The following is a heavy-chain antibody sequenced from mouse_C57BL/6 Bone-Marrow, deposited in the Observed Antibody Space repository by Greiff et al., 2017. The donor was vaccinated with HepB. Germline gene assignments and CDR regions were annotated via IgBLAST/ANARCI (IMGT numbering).Heavy chain of an antibody. J-gene: IGHJ2*01. CDR1: GYTFTSYW. CDR2: IYPGSGST. V-gene: IGHV1-55*01. CDR3: ARERLGRYYFDY. D-gene: IGHD3-2*02. Sequence: QVQLKQSGAELVKPGASVKMSCKASGYTFTSYWITWVKQRPGQGLEWIGDIYPGSGSTNYNEKFKSKATLTVDTSSSTAYMQLSSLTSEDSAVYYCARERLGRYYFDYWGQGTTLTVSS.